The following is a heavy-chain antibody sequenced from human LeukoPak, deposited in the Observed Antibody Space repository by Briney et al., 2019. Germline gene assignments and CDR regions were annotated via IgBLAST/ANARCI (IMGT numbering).Heavy chain of an antibody. V-gene: IGHV5-51*01. Sequence: GESLKISCXGSGYSFTSHWIGWVRQMPGKGLQWMGIIYPGDSDTRYSPSFQGQVTISADKSISTAYLQWSSLKASDTAMYYCARTVIAARQDWFDPWGQGTLVTVSS. CDR1: GYSFTSHW. D-gene: IGHD6-6*01. CDR2: IYPGDSDT. CDR3: ARTVIAARQDWFDP. J-gene: IGHJ5*02.